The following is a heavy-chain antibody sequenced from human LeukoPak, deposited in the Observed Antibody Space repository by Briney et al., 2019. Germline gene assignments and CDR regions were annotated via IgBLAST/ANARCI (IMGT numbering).Heavy chain of an antibody. V-gene: IGHV4-39*01. J-gene: IGHJ4*02. CDR3: ARHGVAAAGFDY. Sequence: PSETLSLTCTVSGGSISSSSYYWGWIRQPPGKGLEWIGSIYYSGSTYYNPSLKSRVTISVDTSKSQFSLKLSSVTAADTAVYYCARHGVAAAGFDYWGQGTLATVSS. D-gene: IGHD6-13*01. CDR2: IYYSGST. CDR1: GGSISSSSYY.